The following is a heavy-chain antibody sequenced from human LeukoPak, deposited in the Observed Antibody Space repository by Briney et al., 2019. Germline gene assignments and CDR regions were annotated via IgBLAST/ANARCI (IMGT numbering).Heavy chain of an antibody. Sequence: GGSLRLSCAASGFTFSTYNMNWVRQAPGKGLEWVSSITNGRNYIYYADSVKGRFTISRDNTKNSLYLQMNSLRAEDTAIYYCARDESAGPDYWGRGTLVTVSS. J-gene: IGHJ4*02. D-gene: IGHD6-19*01. CDR1: GFTFSTYN. V-gene: IGHV3-21*01. CDR2: ITNGRNYI. CDR3: ARDESAGPDY.